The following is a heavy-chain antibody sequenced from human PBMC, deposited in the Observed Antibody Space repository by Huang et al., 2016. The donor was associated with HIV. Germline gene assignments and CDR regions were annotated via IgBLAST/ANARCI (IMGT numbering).Heavy chain of an antibody. V-gene: IGHV4-61*09. J-gene: IGHJ3*02. CDR3: ARINYYDSSGYHNAFDI. CDR1: GGSISSDTYH. D-gene: IGHD3-22*01. Sequence: QVRLQESGPGLVKPSQTLSLACTVSGGSISSDTYHWSWSRQPAGKGLEGIGPIYTSGSTNYNPALKSRVTISVDTSKNQFSLRLKSVTAADTAIYYCARINYYDSSGYHNAFDIWGQGTMVTVSS. CDR2: IYTSGST.